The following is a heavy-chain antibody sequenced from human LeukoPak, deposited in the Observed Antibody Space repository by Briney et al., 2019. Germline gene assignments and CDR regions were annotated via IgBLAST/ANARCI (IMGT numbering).Heavy chain of an antibody. D-gene: IGHD2-2*02. CDR1: GYSFPNYW. CDR2: IYPGDSHT. J-gene: IGHJ5*02. CDR3: ARGPYAYTSSATLGSYNWFDP. V-gene: IGHV5-51*01. Sequence: SGESLKTSCKGSGYSFPNYWIGWVRQMPGKGLEWMGIIYPGDSHTRYSPSFQDQVTISVDKSISTAYLQWSSLKASDTAMYYCARGPYAYTSSATLGSYNWFDPWGQGSLVTVSS.